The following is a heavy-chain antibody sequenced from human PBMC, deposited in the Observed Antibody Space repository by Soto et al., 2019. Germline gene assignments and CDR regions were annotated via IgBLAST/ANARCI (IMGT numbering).Heavy chain of an antibody. CDR3: ARDQYGDLSFDY. CDR1: GGTFSSYA. Sequence: ASVKVSCKASGGTFSSYAISWVRQAPGQGLEWMGGIIPIFGTANYAQKFQGRVTITADKSTSTAYMELSSQRSDDTAVYYCARDQYGDLSFDYWGQETLVTVSS. J-gene: IGHJ4*02. D-gene: IGHD4-17*01. V-gene: IGHV1-69*06. CDR2: IIPIFGTA.